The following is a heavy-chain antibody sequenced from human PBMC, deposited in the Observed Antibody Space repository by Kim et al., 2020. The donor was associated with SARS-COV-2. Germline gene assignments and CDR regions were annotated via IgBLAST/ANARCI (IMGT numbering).Heavy chain of an antibody. CDR2: ISGSGGST. D-gene: IGHD2-21*02. CDR1: GFTFSSYA. CDR3: AKYQGDCFGTRCGMDV. Sequence: GGSLRLSCAASGFTFSSYAMSWVRQAPGKGLEWVSAISGSGGSTYYADSVKGRFTISRDNSKNTLYLQMNSLRAEDTAVYYCAKYQGDCFGTRCGMDVWGQGTTVTVSS. J-gene: IGHJ6*02. V-gene: IGHV3-23*01.